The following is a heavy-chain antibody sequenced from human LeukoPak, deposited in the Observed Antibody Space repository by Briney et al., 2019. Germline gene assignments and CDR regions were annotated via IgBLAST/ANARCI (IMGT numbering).Heavy chain of an antibody. J-gene: IGHJ5*01. D-gene: IGHD3-10*01. V-gene: IGHV4-30-2*01. Sequence: SQTLSLTCTVSGYAITSGGFSWNWIRQPPGKGLEWIGCIYDRGPAYYNPSLKSRFTISVDRPKNQFFLNVTSLTAADTAVYYCARSRQASGLFNSWGQGTLVTVSS. CDR3: ARSRQASGLFNS. CDR2: IYDRGPA. CDR1: GYAITSGGFS.